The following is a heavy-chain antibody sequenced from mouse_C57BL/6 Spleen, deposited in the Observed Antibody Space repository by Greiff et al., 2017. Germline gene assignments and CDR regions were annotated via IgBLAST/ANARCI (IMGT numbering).Heavy chain of an antibody. CDR2: IYPGDGDT. V-gene: IGHV1-82*01. Sequence: VQLQQSGPELVKPGASVKISCKASGYAFSSSWMNWVKQRPGTGLEWIGRIYPGDGDTNYNGKFKGKATLTADKSSSPAYMQLSSLTSEDSAFYFCAPQGYAMDYWGQGTSVTVSS. J-gene: IGHJ4*01. CDR1: GYAFSSSW. CDR3: APQGYAMDY.